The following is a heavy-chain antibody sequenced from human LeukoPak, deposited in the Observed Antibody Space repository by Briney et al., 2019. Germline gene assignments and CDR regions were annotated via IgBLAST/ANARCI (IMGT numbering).Heavy chain of an antibody. V-gene: IGHV1-46*01. CDR1: GYTFTSYY. CDR2: INPSGGDP. J-gene: IGHJ6*02. D-gene: IGHD2-2*01. Sequence: GASVKVSCKPSGYTFTSYYMHWVRQAPGQGLEWMGIINPSGGDPSYAQKFQGRVTTTRDPSTSTVYMEVVSLRPEDTAVYYCARGCRVVPGVHNVGMTSYYNGMDVWGQGTTVTVSS. CDR3: ARGCRVVPGVHNVGMTSYYNGMDV.